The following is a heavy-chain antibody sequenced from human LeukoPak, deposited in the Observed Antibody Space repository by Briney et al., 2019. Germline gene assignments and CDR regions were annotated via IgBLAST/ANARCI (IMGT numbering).Heavy chain of an antibody. D-gene: IGHD6-19*01. Sequence: GGSLRLSCAASGFTFSSYAMSWVRQAPGKGLEWVSATSGSGGSTYYADSVKGRFTISRDNSKNTLYLQMNSLRAEDTAVYYCAKDHSSGWYENFDYWGQGTLVTVSS. CDR2: TSGSGGST. V-gene: IGHV3-23*01. CDR1: GFTFSSYA. J-gene: IGHJ4*02. CDR3: AKDHSSGWYENFDY.